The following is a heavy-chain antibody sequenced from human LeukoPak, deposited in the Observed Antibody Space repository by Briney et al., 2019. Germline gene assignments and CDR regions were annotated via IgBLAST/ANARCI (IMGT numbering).Heavy chain of an antibody. CDR2: IIPILGIA. Sequence: GASVKVSCKASGGTFSSYANSWVRQAPGQGLEWMGRIIPILGIANYAQKFQGRVTITADKSTSTAYMELSSLRSEDTAVYYCARDDDYGGNYRYWGQGTLVTVSS. J-gene: IGHJ4*02. V-gene: IGHV1-69*04. CDR3: ARDDDYGGNYRY. D-gene: IGHD4-23*01. CDR1: GGTFSSYA.